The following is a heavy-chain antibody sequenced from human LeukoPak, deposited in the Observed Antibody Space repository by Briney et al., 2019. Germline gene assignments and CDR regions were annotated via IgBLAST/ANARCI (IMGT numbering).Heavy chain of an antibody. J-gene: IGHJ4*02. CDR2: IYTSGST. V-gene: IGHV4-4*07. D-gene: IGHD4-17*01. Sequence: SETLSLTCTVSGGSISSYYWSWIRQPAGKGLEWIGRIYTSGSTNYNPSLKSRVTISVDKSKNQFSLTLSSVTAADTAVYYCAGRDYGDPSFDYWGQGTLVTVSS. CDR3: AGRDYGDPSFDY. CDR1: GGSISSYY.